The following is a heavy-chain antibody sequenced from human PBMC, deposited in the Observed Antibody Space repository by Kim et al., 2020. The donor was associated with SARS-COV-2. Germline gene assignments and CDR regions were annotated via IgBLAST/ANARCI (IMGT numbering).Heavy chain of an antibody. CDR1: GGSISSYY. CDR3: ARHSDSWYYFDY. J-gene: IGHJ4*02. CDR2: IYYIGST. V-gene: IGHV4-59*08. Sequence: SETLSLTCTVSGGSISSYYWTWIQQPPGKGLEWIGYIYYIGSTNYNSALKSRVTISVDTSKNQFSLKLSSVTAADTAVYYCARHSDSWYYFDYWGQGTLV. D-gene: IGHD6-13*01.